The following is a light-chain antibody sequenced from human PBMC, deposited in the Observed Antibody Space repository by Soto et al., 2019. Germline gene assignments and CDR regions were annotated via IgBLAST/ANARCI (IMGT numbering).Light chain of an antibody. V-gene: IGKV3-20*01. CDR1: QSVSSNY. J-gene: IGKJ1*01. CDR3: QQYDTSPRT. Sequence: EIVLTQSSGTLSLSPGERATLSCRASQSVSSNYLAWYQQKRGQAPGLLIYGASSRATGIPTRFSGSGSGTDFTLTISRLEPEDFAVYYCQQYDTSPRTFGQGTKVEIQ. CDR2: GAS.